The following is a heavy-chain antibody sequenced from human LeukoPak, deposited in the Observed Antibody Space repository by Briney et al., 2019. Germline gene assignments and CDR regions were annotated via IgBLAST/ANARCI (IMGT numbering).Heavy chain of an antibody. CDR1: GHSVSSNSAL. D-gene: IGHD1-26*01. CDR2: TYYRSKWRN. CDR3: ARGHLDRGLDP. V-gene: IGHV6-1*01. Sequence: SHTLSLTCAISGHSVSSNSALWNWIRQSPSRGLEWLGRTYYRSKWRNDYALSVKSRISINPDTSKNQFSLQLNSVTPEDAAVYYCARGHLDRGLDPWGQGTLVTVSS. J-gene: IGHJ5*02.